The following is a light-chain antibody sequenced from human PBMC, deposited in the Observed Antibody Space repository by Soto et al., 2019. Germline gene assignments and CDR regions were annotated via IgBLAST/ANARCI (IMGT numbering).Light chain of an antibody. CDR1: ESISDY. Sequence: IQMTQSPSSLSASVGDRVTIACRASESISDYLNWYQHKPGEAPKVLVYSASTLRGGVPSRFSGTGSGTEFTLTISSLQPEDVATYYCQQTFSNRLSFGGGTKVDIK. CDR2: SAS. J-gene: IGKJ4*01. V-gene: IGKV1-39*01. CDR3: QQTFSNRLS.